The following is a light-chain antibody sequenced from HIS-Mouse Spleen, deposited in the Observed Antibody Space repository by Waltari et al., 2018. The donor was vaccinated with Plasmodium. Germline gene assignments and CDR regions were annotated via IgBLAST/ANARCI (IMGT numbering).Light chain of an antibody. CDR3: SSYTSSSTLNYV. J-gene: IGLJ1*01. CDR1: SSDVGGYNY. CDR2: EVS. Sequence: QSALTQPASVSGSPGQSITISCTGTSSDVGGYNYVSWYQQHPGKAPKLMIHEVSNRPAAVPTRVHGSKAGNTASLTIYGIQAEDEADYYCSSYTSSSTLNYVFGTGTKVTVL. V-gene: IGLV2-14*03.